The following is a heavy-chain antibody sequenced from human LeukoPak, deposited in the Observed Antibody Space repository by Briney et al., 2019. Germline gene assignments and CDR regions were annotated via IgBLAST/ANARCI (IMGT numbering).Heavy chain of an antibody. D-gene: IGHD2-2*01. J-gene: IGHJ5*02. CDR1: GWSFNDYY. CDR2: TNPRGDT. CDR3: ARGQVPAARGYNWFDP. Sequence: SETLSLTCAVYGWSFNDYYWNWIRQPPGKGLEWIGETNPRGDTNFNPSLKSRVTISVDTSKSRFSLRLTSMIAADTAVYYCARGQVPAARGYNWFDPWGQGTLVTVSS. V-gene: IGHV4-34*01.